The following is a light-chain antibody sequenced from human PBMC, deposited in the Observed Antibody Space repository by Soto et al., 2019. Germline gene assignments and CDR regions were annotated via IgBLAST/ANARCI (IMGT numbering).Light chain of an antibody. Sequence: DVQMTQSPSSLSASVGDRVTITCRASQGIRNYLAWYQQKPGKVPKLLIYGASTLQSGVPSRFSGSGSGTDFTLTISSLQPEDVATYYCQKYNSAPKTFGQGTQVEIK. J-gene: IGKJ1*01. CDR3: QKYNSAPKT. CDR1: QGIRNY. V-gene: IGKV1-27*01. CDR2: GAS.